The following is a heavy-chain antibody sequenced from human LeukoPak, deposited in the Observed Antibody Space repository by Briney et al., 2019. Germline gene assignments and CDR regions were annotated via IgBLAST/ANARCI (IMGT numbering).Heavy chain of an antibody. CDR2: ISGSGGST. J-gene: IGHJ6*03. V-gene: IGHV3-20*04. CDR1: GFTFSSYA. Sequence: GGSLRLSCAASGFTFSSYAMSWVRQAPGKGLEWVSAISGSGGSTGYADSVKGRFTISRDNAKNSLYLQMNSLRAEDTALYYCARDSRRDYYYYMDVWGKGTTVTVSS. D-gene: IGHD3-10*01. CDR3: ARDSRRDYYYYMDV.